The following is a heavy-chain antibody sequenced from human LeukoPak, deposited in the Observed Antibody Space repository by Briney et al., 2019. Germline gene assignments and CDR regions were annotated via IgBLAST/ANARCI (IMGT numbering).Heavy chain of an antibody. J-gene: IGHJ4*02. V-gene: IGHV4-38-2*01. CDR2: IYHSGST. D-gene: IGHD5-12*01. CDR1: GYSISSGYY. Sequence: SETLSLTCAVSGYSISSGYYWGWIRQPPGKGLEWIGSIYHSGSTYYNPSLKSRVTISVDTSKNQFSLKLSSATAADTAVYYCARQKSGYDSPIDYWGQGTLVTVSS. CDR3: ARQKSGYDSPIDY.